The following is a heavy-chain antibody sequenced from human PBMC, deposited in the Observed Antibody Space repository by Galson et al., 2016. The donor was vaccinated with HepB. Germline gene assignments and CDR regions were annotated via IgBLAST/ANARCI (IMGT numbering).Heavy chain of an antibody. V-gene: IGHV3-43*01. D-gene: IGHD3-10*01. J-gene: IGHJ6*02. CDR1: GFTFDDYT. Sequence: SLRLSCAASGFTFDDYTMHWVRQAPGKGLEWVSLISWAGLKTYYADSVKGRFTISRDNRKNSLYLQMDNLRNEDTALYYCGKDWGSLWESSGKGMDVWGQGTTVTVSS. CDR2: ISWAGLKT. CDR3: GKDWGSLWESSGKGMDV.